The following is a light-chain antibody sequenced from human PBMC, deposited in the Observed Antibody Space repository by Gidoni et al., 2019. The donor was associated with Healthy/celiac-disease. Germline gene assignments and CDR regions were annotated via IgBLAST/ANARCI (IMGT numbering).Light chain of an antibody. Sequence: EIVFTQSPVTLSLSPGERSTLSCSASHSVSSSYLAWYQQKPGQAPRLLIYGASSRATGIPDRFSGSGSGTDFTLTISRLEPEDFAVYYCQQYGSSPWTFGQGTKVEIK. J-gene: IGKJ1*01. V-gene: IGKV3-20*01. CDR1: HSVSSSY. CDR3: QQYGSSPWT. CDR2: GAS.